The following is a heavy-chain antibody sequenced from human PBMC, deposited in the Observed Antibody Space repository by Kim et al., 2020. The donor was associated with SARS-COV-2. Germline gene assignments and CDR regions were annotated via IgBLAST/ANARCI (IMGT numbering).Heavy chain of an antibody. CDR3: AADSYDILTGYYSG. Sequence: ADSVKGRFTISRDNSKNTLYLQMNSLRAEDTAVYYCAADSYDILTGYYSGWGQGTLVTVSS. V-gene: IGHV3-23*01. D-gene: IGHD3-9*01. J-gene: IGHJ4*02.